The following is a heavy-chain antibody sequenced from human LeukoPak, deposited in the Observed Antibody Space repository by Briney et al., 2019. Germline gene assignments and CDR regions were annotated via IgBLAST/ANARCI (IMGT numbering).Heavy chain of an antibody. CDR2: IYYSGST. CDR3: AGDKGSTRGGMDV. CDR1: GGSISSYY. J-gene: IGHJ6*02. D-gene: IGHD2-2*01. Sequence: SETLSLTCTVSGGSISSYYWSWIRQPPGKGLEWIGYIYYSGSTNYNPSLKSRVTISVDTSKNQFSLKLSSVTAADTAVYYCAGDKGSTRGGMDVWGQGTTVTVSS. V-gene: IGHV4-59*01.